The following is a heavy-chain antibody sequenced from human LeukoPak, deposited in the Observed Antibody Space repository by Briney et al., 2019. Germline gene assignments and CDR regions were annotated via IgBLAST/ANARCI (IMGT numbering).Heavy chain of an antibody. Sequence: PGGPLRLSCTAYGFIFGDHAMSWVRQAPGKGLEWVGFIRSKAYGGTTEYAASVKGRFTISRDDSRSIAYLQMNSLETEDTALYYCTRGPILLWMHNGMDVWGQGTTVTVSS. J-gene: IGHJ6*02. D-gene: IGHD2-2*01. CDR3: TRGPILLWMHNGMDV. V-gene: IGHV3-49*04. CDR2: IRSKAYGGTT. CDR1: GFIFGDHA.